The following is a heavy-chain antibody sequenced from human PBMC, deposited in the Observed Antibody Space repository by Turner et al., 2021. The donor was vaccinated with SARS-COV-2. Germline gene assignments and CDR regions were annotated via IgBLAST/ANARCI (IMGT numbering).Heavy chain of an antibody. Sequence: QLQLQESGPGLVKPSETLSLPCTVSGGSTSSSSYYWGWLRQPPGKGLEWIGNIYYSGSTYYNPSLKSRVTISVDTSKNQFSLKLSSVTATDTAVYYCARRLVVQGTDDYSYYYGMDVWGQGTTVTVSS. D-gene: IGHD3-22*01. CDR2: IYYSGST. CDR3: ARRLVVQGTDDYSYYYGMDV. J-gene: IGHJ6*02. V-gene: IGHV4-39*01. CDR1: GGSTSSSSYY.